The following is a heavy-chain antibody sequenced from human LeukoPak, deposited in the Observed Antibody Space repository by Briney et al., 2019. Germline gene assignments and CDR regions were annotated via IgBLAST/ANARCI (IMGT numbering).Heavy chain of an antibody. J-gene: IGHJ4*02. Sequence: ASVKVSCKASGYTFTGSYMDWVRQAPGQGLEGMGRINPNSGDTNYVQKFQGRVTMTRDTSITTAYMALSRLRSDDTAVYYCARDYCGSTSCLFDYWGQGTLVTVSS. CDR3: ARDYCGSTSCLFDY. D-gene: IGHD2-2*01. V-gene: IGHV1-2*06. CDR2: INPNSGDT. CDR1: GYTFTGSY.